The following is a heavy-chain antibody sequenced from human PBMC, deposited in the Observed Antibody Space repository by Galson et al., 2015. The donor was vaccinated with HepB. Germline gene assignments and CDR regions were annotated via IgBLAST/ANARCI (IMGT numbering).Heavy chain of an antibody. CDR3: ARDDSSGWYYFDS. J-gene: IGHJ4*02. V-gene: IGHV4-59*01. CDR1: GGPISSYY. Sequence: LSLTCTVSGGPISSYYWSWLRQPPGKGLEWIGYIYYSGTTNYNPSLKSRVTISIDTSKNQFSLKLTSVTAADTAVYYCARDDSSGWYYFDSWGQGTLVTVSS. CDR2: IYYSGTT. D-gene: IGHD6-19*01.